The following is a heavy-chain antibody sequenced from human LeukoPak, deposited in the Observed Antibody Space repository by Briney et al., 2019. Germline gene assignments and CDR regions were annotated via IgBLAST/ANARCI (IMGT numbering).Heavy chain of an antibody. CDR3: ARRRDLYSGSYYPFDY. V-gene: IGHV5-51*01. CDR1: GYSFTRNW. CDR2: IYPGDSDT. Sequence: GESLQISCKGFGYSFTRNWIGWVRQMPGKGLEWMGIIYPGDSDTRYSPSFQGQVTISADKSINTAYLQWSSLKASDTALYYCARRRDLYSGSYYPFDYWGQGTLVTVSS. D-gene: IGHD1-26*01. J-gene: IGHJ4*02.